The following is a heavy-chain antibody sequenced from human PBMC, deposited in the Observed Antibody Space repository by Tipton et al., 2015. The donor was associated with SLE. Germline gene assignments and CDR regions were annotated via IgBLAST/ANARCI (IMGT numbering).Heavy chain of an antibody. CDR2: IYYSGST. CDR3: ARDSSGWVSFDY. Sequence: TLSFTCTVSGGSISSYYWSWIRQPPGKGLEWIGYIYYSGSTNYNPSLKSRVTISVDTSKNQFSLKLSSVTAADTAVYYCARDSSGWVSFDYWGQGTLVTVSS. V-gene: IGHV4-59*01. CDR1: GGSISSYY. J-gene: IGHJ4*02. D-gene: IGHD6-19*01.